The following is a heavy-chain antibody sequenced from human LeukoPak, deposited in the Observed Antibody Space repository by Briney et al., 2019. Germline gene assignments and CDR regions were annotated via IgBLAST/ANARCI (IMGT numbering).Heavy chain of an antibody. V-gene: IGHV3-30*14. CDR3: AREWGYGCGGECFSGIQAYYGMDV. Sequence: GRSLRLSCAASGFTFSSYAMHWVRQAPGKGLEWVAVISYDGSNKYYADSVKGRFTISRDNSKNTLYLQMNRLRAEDTAIYYCAREWGYGCGGECFSGIQAYYGMDVWGQGTTVTVSS. J-gene: IGHJ6*02. D-gene: IGHD2-15*01. CDR2: ISYDGSNK. CDR1: GFTFSSYA.